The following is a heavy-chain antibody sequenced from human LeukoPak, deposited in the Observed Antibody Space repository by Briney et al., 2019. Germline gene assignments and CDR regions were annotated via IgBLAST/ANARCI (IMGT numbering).Heavy chain of an antibody. CDR3: ARVGGLSGGVYYYGSTL. CDR2: IYYSGST. Sequence: SQTLSLTCTVSGGSISSYYWSWIRQPPGKGLEWIGYIYYSGSTYYNPSLKSRVTISVDTSKNQFSLKLSSVTAADTAVYYCARVGGLSGGVYYYGSTLWGQGTTVTVSS. V-gene: IGHV4-59*12. D-gene: IGHD3-10*01. J-gene: IGHJ6*02. CDR1: GGSISSYY.